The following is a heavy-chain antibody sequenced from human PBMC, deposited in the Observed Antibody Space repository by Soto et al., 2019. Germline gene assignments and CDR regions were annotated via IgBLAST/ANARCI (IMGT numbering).Heavy chain of an antibody. J-gene: IGHJ3*02. V-gene: IGHV4-4*02. CDR1: GGSISGNDW. CDR2: ISPSGNI. CDR3: ASDTNDAFDI. Sequence: PSETLSLTCVVSGGSISGNDWWNWVRQPPGKGLEWIGGISPSGNIIYNPSLKSRVTISVDTSKNQFSLKLSSVTAADTAVYYCASDTNDAFDIWGQGTMVTVSS. D-gene: IGHD1-1*01.